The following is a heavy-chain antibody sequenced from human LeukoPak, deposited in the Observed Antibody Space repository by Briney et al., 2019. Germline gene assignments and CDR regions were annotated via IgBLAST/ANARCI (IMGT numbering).Heavy chain of an antibody. J-gene: IGHJ4*02. Sequence: SETLSLTCTVSGGSISSGSYYWSWIRQPAGKGLEWIGRIYTSGSTNYNPSLKSRVTISVDTSKNQFSLKLSSVTAADTAVYYCAREGYCSSTSCSPLDYWGQGTLVTVSS. V-gene: IGHV4-61*02. CDR1: GGSISSGSYY. CDR3: AREGYCSSTSCSPLDY. D-gene: IGHD2-2*01. CDR2: IYTSGST.